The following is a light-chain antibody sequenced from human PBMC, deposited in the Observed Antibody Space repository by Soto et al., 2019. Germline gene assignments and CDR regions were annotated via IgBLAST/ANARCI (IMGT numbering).Light chain of an antibody. CDR3: QHYGKSMYT. CDR1: QSVTSTY. J-gene: IGKJ2*01. Sequence: EIVLTQSLGTLSLSPGERATLSCRASQSVTSTYLAWYQQKPGQGPRLLIYGASSRATGIPDRFSGSGSGTDFTLTVSRLEPEDFAVYYCQHYGKSMYTFGQGTKLEIK. CDR2: GAS. V-gene: IGKV3-20*01.